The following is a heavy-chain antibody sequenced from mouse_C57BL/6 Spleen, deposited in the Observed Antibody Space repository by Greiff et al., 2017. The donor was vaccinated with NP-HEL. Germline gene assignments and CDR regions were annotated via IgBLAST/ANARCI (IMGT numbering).Heavy chain of an antibody. D-gene: IGHD2-2*01. V-gene: IGHV1-69*01. CDR2: IDPSDSYT. CDR1: GYTFTSYW. Sequence: QVQLQQPGAELVMPGASVKLSCKASGYTFTSYWMHWVKQRPGQGLEWIGEIDPSDSYTNYNQKFKGKSTLTVDKSSSTAYMQLSSLTSEDSAVYYCARWLSGAMDYWGQGTSVTVSS. CDR3: ARWLSGAMDY. J-gene: IGHJ4*01.